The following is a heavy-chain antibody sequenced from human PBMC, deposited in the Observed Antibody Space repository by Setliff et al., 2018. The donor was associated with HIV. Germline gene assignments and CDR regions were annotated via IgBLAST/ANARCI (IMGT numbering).Heavy chain of an antibody. CDR3: ARDRRGYYYGSGSCYMDV. D-gene: IGHD3-10*01. V-gene: IGHV4-39*02. Sequence: SETLSLTCSVSGGSIDSSDYYWGWIRQPPGKGLEWIGYIYTSGITDYNPSLKSRVTISGDTSKNQFSLKLSSVTAADTAVYYCARDRRGYYYGSGSCYMDVWGTGTTVTVSS. CDR2: IYTSGIT. J-gene: IGHJ6*03. CDR1: GGSIDSSDYY.